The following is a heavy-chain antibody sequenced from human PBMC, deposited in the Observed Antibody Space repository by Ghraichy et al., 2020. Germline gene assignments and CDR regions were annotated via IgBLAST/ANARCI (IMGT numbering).Heavy chain of an antibody. CDR3: ARGRRDGYNLFDY. J-gene: IGHJ4*02. Sequence: LSLTCTVSGGSISSYYWSWIRQPPGKGLEWIGYIYYSGSTNYNPSLKSRVTISVDTSKNQFSLKLSSVTAADTAVYYCARGRRDGYNLFDYWGQGTLVTVSS. D-gene: IGHD5-24*01. CDR2: IYYSGST. V-gene: IGHV4-59*01. CDR1: GGSISSYY.